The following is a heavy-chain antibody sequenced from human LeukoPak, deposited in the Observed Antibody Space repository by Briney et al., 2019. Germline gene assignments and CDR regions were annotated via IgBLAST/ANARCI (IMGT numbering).Heavy chain of an antibody. CDR3: ARSDYSSTLTGGYYYYGMDV. Sequence: ASVKVSCKASGHTFTSCAMHWVRQAPGQRLEWMGWINAGNGNTKYSQKFQGRVTITRDTSASTAYMELSSLRSEDTAVYYCARSDYSSTLTGGYYYYGMDVWGQGTTVTVSS. J-gene: IGHJ6*02. CDR2: INAGNGNT. V-gene: IGHV1-3*01. D-gene: IGHD6-13*01. CDR1: GHTFTSCA.